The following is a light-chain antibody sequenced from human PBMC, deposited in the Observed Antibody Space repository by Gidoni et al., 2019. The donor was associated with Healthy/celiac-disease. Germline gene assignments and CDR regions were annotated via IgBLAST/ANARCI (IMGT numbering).Light chain of an antibody. Sequence: DIVMTQSPLSLPVTPGEPASISCRSSQSLLHSNGYNYLDWYLQKPGQSPTLLIYLGSNRASGVPYRFSGHGSGTGFTLKISRVEAEDVGVYYCMQALQTPLTFXGXTKVEIK. CDR3: MQALQTPLT. CDR2: LGS. CDR1: QSLLHSNGYNY. V-gene: IGKV2-28*01. J-gene: IGKJ4*01.